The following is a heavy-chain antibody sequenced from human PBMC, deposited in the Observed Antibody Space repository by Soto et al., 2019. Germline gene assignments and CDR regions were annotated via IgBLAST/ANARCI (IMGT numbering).Heavy chain of an antibody. CDR1: GYTFTSYA. CDR2: ISTYTGNT. D-gene: IGHD3-22*01. Sequence: ASVKVSCKASGYTFTSYAISWVRQAPGQGLEWMGWISTYTGNTNYAQKLQGRVTMTTDTSTSTAYMELRGLGSDDTAVYYCARPYDSSGFYLAFDYWGQGTLVTVS. CDR3: ARPYDSSGFYLAFDY. V-gene: IGHV1-18*01. J-gene: IGHJ4*02.